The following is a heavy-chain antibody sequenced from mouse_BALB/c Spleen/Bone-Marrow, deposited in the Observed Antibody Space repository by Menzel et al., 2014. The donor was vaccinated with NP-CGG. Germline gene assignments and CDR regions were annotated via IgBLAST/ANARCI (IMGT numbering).Heavy chain of an antibody. D-gene: IGHD2-4*01. Sequence: QVQLKQSGAELARPGASVKLSCKASGYTFTGYWMQWVKQRPGQGLEWIGAIYPGDGDTRYTQKFKGKATLTAEKSSSTAYMQLSSLASEDSAVYYCARENYEGAMDYWGQGTAVTVSS. CDR1: GYTFTGYW. J-gene: IGHJ4*01. CDR2: IYPGDGDT. V-gene: IGHV1-87*01. CDR3: ARENYEGAMDY.